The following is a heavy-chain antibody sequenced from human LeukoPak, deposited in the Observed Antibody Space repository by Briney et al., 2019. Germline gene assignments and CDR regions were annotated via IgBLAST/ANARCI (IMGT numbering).Heavy chain of an antibody. CDR3: VSPRGFSYGYFDY. D-gene: IGHD5-18*01. V-gene: IGHV4-39*01. CDR1: GGSISSSSAY. J-gene: IGHJ4*02. CDR2: IYYSKNT. Sequence: SETLSLTCTVSGGSISSSSAYWGWIRQPPGKELEWIGSIYYSKNTYYNPSLKSRVTISADTSKNQFSLTLGSVSATDTAVYYCVSPRGFSYGYFDYWGQGTLVTVSS.